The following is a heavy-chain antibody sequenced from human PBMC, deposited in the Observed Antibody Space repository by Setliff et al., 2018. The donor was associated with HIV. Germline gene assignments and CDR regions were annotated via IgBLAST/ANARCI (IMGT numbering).Heavy chain of an antibody. CDR3: ARGKISPRGVVLIDY. CDR1: NYSISSDYY. J-gene: IGHJ4*02. V-gene: IGHV4-38-2*01. D-gene: IGHD3-22*01. Sequence: SETLSRTCAVSNYSISSDYYWGWIRQPPGKGLEWIGSISHSGSIYYNPSPSLKSRVTISLDTSKTQLSLRLNSVTAADTAVYYCARGKISPRGVVLIDYWGQGTLVTV. CDR2: ISHSGSI.